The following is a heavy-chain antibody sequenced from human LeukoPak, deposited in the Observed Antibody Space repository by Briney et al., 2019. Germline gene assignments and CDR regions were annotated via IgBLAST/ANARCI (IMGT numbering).Heavy chain of an antibody. J-gene: IGHJ4*02. CDR3: ARVARKWEAGDY. CDR1: GYTFTSYY. Sequence: GASVKVSCKASGYTFTSYYMHWVRQAPGQGLKWMGIINPSGGSTSYAQKFQGRVTMTRDMSTSTVYMELSSLRSEDTAVYYCARVARKWEAGDYWGQGTLVTVSS. D-gene: IGHD1-26*01. V-gene: IGHV1-46*01. CDR2: INPSGGST.